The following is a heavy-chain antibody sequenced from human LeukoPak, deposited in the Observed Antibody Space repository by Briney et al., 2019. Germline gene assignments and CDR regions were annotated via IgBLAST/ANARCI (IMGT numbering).Heavy chain of an antibody. J-gene: IGHJ6*02. CDR1: GYTFTGYY. Sequence: ASVKVSCKASGYTFTGYYMHWVRQAPGQGLEWMGWINPNSGGTNYAQKFQGRVTMTRDTSISTAYMELSRLRSDDTAVYYCARPLGYCSSTSCYGTVYYYGMDVWGQGTTVTVSS. D-gene: IGHD2-2*01. CDR2: INPNSGGT. V-gene: IGHV1-2*02. CDR3: ARPLGYCSSTSCYGTVYYYGMDV.